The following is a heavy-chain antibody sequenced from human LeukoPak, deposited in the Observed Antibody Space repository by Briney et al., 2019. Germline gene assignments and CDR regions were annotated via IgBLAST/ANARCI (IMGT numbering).Heavy chain of an antibody. CDR1: GFTFSSYT. CDR2: ISYDGSNK. D-gene: IGHD3-10*01. V-gene: IGHV3-30*04. Sequence: GGSLRLSCAASGFTFSSYTIHWVRQAPGKGLEWVAVISYDGSNKYYADSVKGRFTISRDNSKNTLYLQMNSLRAEDTAVYYCAKDRGWGYWGQGTLVTVSS. CDR3: AKDRGWGY. J-gene: IGHJ4*02.